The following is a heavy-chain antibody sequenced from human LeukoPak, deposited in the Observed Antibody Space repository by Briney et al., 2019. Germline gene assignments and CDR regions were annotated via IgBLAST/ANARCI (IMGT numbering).Heavy chain of an antibody. J-gene: IGHJ4*02. V-gene: IGHV1-46*01. Sequence: GASVKVSCKASGYTFTSYYIHWVRQAPGQGLEWMGIVNSNGDGATYAQKFQGRVTMTRDTSTTTVYMDLSSLRSEDTAVYFCARGGYYYDSTGYYFPCDFGGQGTLVTVSS. CDR2: VNSNGDGA. CDR3: ARGGYYYDSTGYYFPCDF. D-gene: IGHD3-22*01. CDR1: GYTFTSYY.